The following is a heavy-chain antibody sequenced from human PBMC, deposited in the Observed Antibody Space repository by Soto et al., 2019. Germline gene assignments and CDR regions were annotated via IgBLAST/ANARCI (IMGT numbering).Heavy chain of an antibody. J-gene: IGHJ6*02. Sequence: ASVKVSCKVSGYTLTELSMHWVRQAPGKGLEWMGGFDPEDGETIYAQKFQGRVTMTEDTSTDTAYMELSSLRSEDTAVYYCATPTVAGAYYYYYGMDVWGQGTPVTVSS. CDR3: ATPTVAGAYYYYYGMDV. CDR1: GYTLTELS. CDR2: FDPEDGET. D-gene: IGHD6-19*01. V-gene: IGHV1-24*01.